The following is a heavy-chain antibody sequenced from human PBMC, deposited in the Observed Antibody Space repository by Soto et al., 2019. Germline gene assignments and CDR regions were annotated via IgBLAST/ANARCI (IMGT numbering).Heavy chain of an antibody. CDR1: GFTFSSYW. D-gene: IGHD1-26*01. J-gene: IGHJ5*02. CDR3: ASYSGSYFPVGHDR. Sequence: PGGSLRHSCVASGFTFSSYWMSWVRQAPGGGLEWVANIKQDGTEIHYVESVKGRFTIFRDNAKKSLYLQMNSLRAEDTAVYFCASYSGSYFPVGHDRWGQGTLVTVSS. V-gene: IGHV3-7*01. CDR2: IKQDGTEI.